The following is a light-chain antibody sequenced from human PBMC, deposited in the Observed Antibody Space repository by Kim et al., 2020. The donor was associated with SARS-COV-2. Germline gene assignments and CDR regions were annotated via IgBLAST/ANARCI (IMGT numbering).Light chain of an antibody. CDR2: LAF. J-gene: IGKJ2*01. Sequence: DILLTQSPLSLPVTPEEPASISCRSSQSLLHSNGYNYLDWYLQKPGHSPQLLIYLAFNRAYGVPDRFSGSGSGTDFTLKISRVETEDVGVYYCMQARQPYTFGQGTKLEI. CDR1: QSLLHSNGYNY. V-gene: IGKV2-28*01. CDR3: MQARQPYT.